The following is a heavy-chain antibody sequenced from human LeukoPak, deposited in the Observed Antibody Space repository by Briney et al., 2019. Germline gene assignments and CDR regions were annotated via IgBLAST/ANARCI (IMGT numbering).Heavy chain of an antibody. CDR3: ASSEAEYDYVWGSYLY. J-gene: IGHJ4*02. CDR2: IYYSGST. V-gene: IGHV4-31*03. CDR1: GGSISSGGYY. D-gene: IGHD3-16*02. Sequence: SETLSLTCTVSGGSISSGGYYWSWIRQHPGMGLEWIGYIYYSGSTYYNPSLKSRVTISVDTSKNQFSLKLSSVTAADTAVYYCASSEAEYDYVWGSYLYWGQGTLVTVSS.